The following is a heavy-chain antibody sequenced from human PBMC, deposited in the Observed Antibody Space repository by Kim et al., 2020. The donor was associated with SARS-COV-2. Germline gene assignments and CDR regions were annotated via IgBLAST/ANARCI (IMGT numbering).Heavy chain of an antibody. V-gene: IGHV6-1*01. J-gene: IGHJ4*02. CDR3: ARDRGFYVMDY. CDR2: TYYRSKWFN. Sequence: SQTLSLTCAISGDSVSSDSAAWHWIRQSPSRGLEWLGRTYYRSKWFNDYAVSVRSRITINPDTSKNQFSLQLNSVTPEDTAVYYCARDRGFYVMDYWGQGTLVTVSS. D-gene: IGHD2-8*01. CDR1: GDSVSSDSAA.